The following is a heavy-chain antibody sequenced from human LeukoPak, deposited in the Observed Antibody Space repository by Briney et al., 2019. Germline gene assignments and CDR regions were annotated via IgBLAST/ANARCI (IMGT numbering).Heavy chain of an antibody. CDR3: ARDLFTMIVVVITGFDY. V-gene: IGHV3-30*04. CDR1: GFTFSSYA. J-gene: IGHJ4*02. D-gene: IGHD3-22*01. CDR2: ISYDGSNK. Sequence: GGSLRLSCAASGFTFSSYAMHWVRQAPGKGLEWVAVISYDGSNKYYADSVKGRFTISRDNSKNTLYLQMSSLRAEDTAVYYCARDLFTMIVVVITGFDYWGQGTLVTVSS.